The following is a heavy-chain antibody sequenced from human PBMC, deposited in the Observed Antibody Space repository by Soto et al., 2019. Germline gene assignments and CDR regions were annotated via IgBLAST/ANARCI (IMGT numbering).Heavy chain of an antibody. CDR1: GYSFTTSW. D-gene: IGHD1-1*01. V-gene: IGHV5-51*01. CDR3: AKTTTATHYYYGMDV. J-gene: IGHJ6*02. CDR2: IYPADSDT. Sequence: GESLKISCKGSGYSFTTSWIAWVRQVPGKGLEWMGVIYPADSDTRYSPSFQGQVTISADRSVSTAYLQWSSLKASDTAIYYCAKTTTATHYYYGMDVWGQGTTVTVSS.